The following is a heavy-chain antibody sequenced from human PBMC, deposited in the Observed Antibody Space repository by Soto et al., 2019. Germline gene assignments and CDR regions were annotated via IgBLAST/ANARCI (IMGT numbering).Heavy chain of an antibody. V-gene: IGHV3-21*01. Sequence: EVQLVESGGGLVKPGGSLRLSCAASGFTFSSYSMNWVRQAPGKGLEWVSSISSSSSYIYYADSVKGRFTISRDNAKNSRYLQMNSLRAEDTAVYYCANAVLGPYYYYGMDVWGQGTTVTGSS. CDR1: GFTFSSYS. J-gene: IGHJ6*02. CDR3: ANAVLGPYYYYGMDV. CDR2: ISSSSSYI. D-gene: IGHD6-19*01.